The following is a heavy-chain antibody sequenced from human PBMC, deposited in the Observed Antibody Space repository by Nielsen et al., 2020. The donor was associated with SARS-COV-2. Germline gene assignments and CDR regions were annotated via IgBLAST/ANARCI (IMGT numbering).Heavy chain of an antibody. D-gene: IGHD3-22*01. CDR1: GFIFNNYG. Sequence: GESLKISCAASGFIFNNYGMSWVRQAPGKGLEWVSGIRGSGDSTYYAEPVKGRFTISRDNSKNTLYLQLNSLRVEDTAVYYCAKMALSGSASSGPTWGQGTLVTVSS. J-gene: IGHJ5*02. CDR3: AKMALSGSASSGPT. CDR2: IRGSGDST. V-gene: IGHV3-23*01.